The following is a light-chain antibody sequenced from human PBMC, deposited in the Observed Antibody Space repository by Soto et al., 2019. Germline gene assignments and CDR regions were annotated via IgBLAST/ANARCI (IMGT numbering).Light chain of an antibody. CDR2: EVS. Sequence: QSALTQPASVSGSPGQSITISCTGTSSDVGGYNYVSWYQQHPAKAPKLMIYEVSNRPAGVSHRFSGSKSGNTASLTISGRQAEDEADYYCFSYTASRTLVFGGGTKLTVL. J-gene: IGLJ3*02. CDR3: FSYTASRTLV. V-gene: IGLV2-14*01. CDR1: SSDVGGYNY.